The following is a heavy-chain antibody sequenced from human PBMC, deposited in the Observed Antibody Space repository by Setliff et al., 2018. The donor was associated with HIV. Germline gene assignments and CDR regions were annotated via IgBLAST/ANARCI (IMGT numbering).Heavy chain of an antibody. CDR3: VRLTADRTNYYYYMDV. CDR1: GYSLSTYA. CDR2: IDSNNGNR. J-gene: IGHJ6*03. V-gene: IGHV1-18*01. D-gene: IGHD2-8*01. Sequence: ASLKVSCKASGYSLSTYAISWVRQAPGQGLEWMGWIDSNNGNRNFAQKFRGRVTMTTDISTNTAYMEVRSLSFDDTAVYYCVRLTADRTNYYYYMDVWGKGTTVTVSS.